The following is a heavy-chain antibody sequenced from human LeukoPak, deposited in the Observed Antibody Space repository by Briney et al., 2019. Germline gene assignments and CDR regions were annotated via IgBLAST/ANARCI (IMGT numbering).Heavy chain of an antibody. CDR1: GFTFSSYG. V-gene: IGHV3-23*01. CDR3: AASSGMAGSSFDY. J-gene: IGHJ4*02. Sequence: PGGSLRLSCAATGFTFSSYGMSWVRQAPGKGLEWVSRISGSGGSTYYADSVKSRFTISRDNSKNTLYLQMNSLRAEDTAVYYCAASSGMAGSSFDYWGQGTLVTVSS. CDR2: ISGSGGST. D-gene: IGHD5-24*01.